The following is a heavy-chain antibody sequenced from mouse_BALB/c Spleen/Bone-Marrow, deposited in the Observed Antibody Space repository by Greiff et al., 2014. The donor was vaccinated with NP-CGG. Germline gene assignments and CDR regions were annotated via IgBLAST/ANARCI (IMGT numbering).Heavy chain of an antibody. J-gene: IGHJ3*01. Sequence: QVQLKESGAELVKPGASVNLSCKASGYTFTSYWVYWVKQRPGQGLEWIGEINLSNGRANYNEKFKNKATLTVDKSTSTAYMQVSSLTSEDSAVYYCARRDFRSWFAYWGQGTLVTVSA. D-gene: IGHD2-14*01. CDR2: INLSNGRA. CDR3: ARRDFRSWFAY. CDR1: GYTFTSYW. V-gene: IGHV1S81*02.